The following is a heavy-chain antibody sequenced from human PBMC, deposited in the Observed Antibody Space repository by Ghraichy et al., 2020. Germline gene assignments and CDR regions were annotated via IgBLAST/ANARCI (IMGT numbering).Heavy chain of an antibody. V-gene: IGHV4-34*01. J-gene: IGHJ6*03. CDR2: INHSGST. Sequence: SETLSLTCAVYGGSFSGYYWSWIRQPPGKGLEWIGEINHSGSTNYNPSLKSRVTISVDTSKNQFSLKLSSVTAADTAVYYCARVRGSGVYMDVWGKGTTVTVSS. D-gene: IGHD3-10*01. CDR3: ARVRGSGVYMDV. CDR1: GGSFSGYY.